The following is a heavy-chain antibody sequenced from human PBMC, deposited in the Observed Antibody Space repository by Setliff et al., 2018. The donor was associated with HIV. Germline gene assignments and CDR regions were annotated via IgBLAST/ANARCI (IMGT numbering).Heavy chain of an antibody. V-gene: IGHV3-72*01. CDR1: GLPFSYAW. CDR2: TRNRANNYIT. J-gene: IGHJ4*02. Sequence: PGGSLRLSCVASGLPFSYAWLSWVRQAPGKGLEWVGRTRNRANNYITDYATSVQGRFTISRGYSNDSLFLQMDNLETEDTAVYYCVRAAAGLDVWSQGIRVTVSS. CDR3: VRAAAGLDV.